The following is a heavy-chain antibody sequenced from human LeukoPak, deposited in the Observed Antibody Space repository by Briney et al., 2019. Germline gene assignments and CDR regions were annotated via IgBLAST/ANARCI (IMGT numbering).Heavy chain of an antibody. V-gene: IGHV4-38-2*02. Sequence: SETLSLTCTVSGYSISSGYYWGWIRQPPGKGLEWIGSIYHSGSTYYNPSLKSRVTISVDTSKNQFSLKLSSVTAADTAVYYCARVRVPYYGSGSRDWFDPWGQGTLVTVSS. J-gene: IGHJ5*02. CDR3: ARVRVPYYGSGSRDWFDP. CDR1: GYSISSGYY. D-gene: IGHD3-10*01. CDR2: IYHSGST.